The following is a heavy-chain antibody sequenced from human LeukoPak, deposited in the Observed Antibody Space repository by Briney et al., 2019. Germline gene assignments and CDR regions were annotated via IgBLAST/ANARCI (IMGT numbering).Heavy chain of an antibody. Sequence: ASVKVSCKASGYTFTSYGISWVRQAPGQGLEWMGWISAYNGNTNYAQKLQGRVTMTTDTSTSTAYMELRSLRSDDTAVYYCARDGNCSGGSCYFLGYYYGMDAWGQGTTVTVSS. J-gene: IGHJ6*02. D-gene: IGHD2-15*01. CDR1: GYTFTSYG. V-gene: IGHV1-18*01. CDR2: ISAYNGNT. CDR3: ARDGNCSGGSCYFLGYYYGMDA.